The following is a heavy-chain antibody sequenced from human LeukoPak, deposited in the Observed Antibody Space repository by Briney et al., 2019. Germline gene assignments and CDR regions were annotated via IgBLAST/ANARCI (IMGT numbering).Heavy chain of an antibody. Sequence: GGSLRLSCAASGFTFSNAWMSWVRQAPGKGLEWVGRIKSKTDGGTTDYAAPVKGRFTISRDDSKNTLYLQMNSLKTEDTAEYYCAKVTGRSAPFDYWGQGALVTVSS. CDR3: AKVTGRSAPFDY. CDR2: IKSKTDGGTT. D-gene: IGHD6-6*01. CDR1: GFTFSNAW. J-gene: IGHJ4*02. V-gene: IGHV3-15*01.